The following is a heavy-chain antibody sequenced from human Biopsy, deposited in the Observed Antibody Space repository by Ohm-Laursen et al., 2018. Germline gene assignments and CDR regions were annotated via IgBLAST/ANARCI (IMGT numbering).Heavy chain of an antibody. J-gene: IGHJ4*02. CDR2: IIAVSGLV. Sequence: SVKVSCKASGGTFSNYAISWVRQAPGEGLEWMGGIIAVSGLVNYAPKFQGRVSITADKSTTTAYMELSNLKSEDTAVYYCATPFQYYDSWGGYPPFDHWGQRILVTVSS. CDR3: ATPFQYYDSWGGYPPFDH. CDR1: GGTFSNYA. V-gene: IGHV1-69*10. D-gene: IGHD3-3*01.